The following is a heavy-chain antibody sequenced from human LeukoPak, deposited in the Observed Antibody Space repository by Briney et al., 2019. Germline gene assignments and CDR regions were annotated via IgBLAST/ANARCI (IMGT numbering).Heavy chain of an antibody. V-gene: IGHV3-30*18. J-gene: IGHJ5*02. CDR2: ISFDGNNK. D-gene: IGHD2-8*02. CDR3: AKDHYDTGGTYSFDP. CDR1: GFTFSSYG. Sequence: GGSLRLSCAASGFTFSSYGMHWVRQAPGKGLEWVAVISFDGNNKYYADSVKGRFTISRDNSKNRLYLQMNSLRAEDSAVYYCAKDHYDTGGTYSFDPWGQGTLVTVSS.